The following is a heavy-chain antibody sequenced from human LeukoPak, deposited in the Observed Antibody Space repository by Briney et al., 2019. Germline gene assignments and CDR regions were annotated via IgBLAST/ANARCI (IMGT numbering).Heavy chain of an antibody. J-gene: IGHJ5*02. CDR3: ARDLGLRGVTNWFDP. D-gene: IGHD3-10*01. Sequence: ASVTVSCKAPAYTFSSYLLHWVRQAPGQGLEWMGLIDPSGGSTDYAQKFQGRITMTRDTSTSTVYMELSSLRSEDTAVYYCARDLGLRGVTNWFDPWGQGTLVTVSS. CDR1: AYTFSSYL. V-gene: IGHV1-46*01. CDR2: IDPSGGST.